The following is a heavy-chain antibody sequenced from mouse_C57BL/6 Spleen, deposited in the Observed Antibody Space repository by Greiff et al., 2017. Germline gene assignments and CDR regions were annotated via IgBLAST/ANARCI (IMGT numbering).Heavy chain of an antibody. CDR2: INYDGSST. J-gene: IGHJ2*01. CDR1: GFTFSDYY. CDR3: ARDLRDYFDY. V-gene: IGHV5-16*01. Sequence: EVHLVESEGGLVQPGSSMKLSCTASGFTFSDYYMAWVRQVPEKGLEWVANINYDGSSTYYLDSLKSRFIISRDNAKNILYLQMGSLESEDTATYYCARDLRDYFDYWGQGTTLTVSS.